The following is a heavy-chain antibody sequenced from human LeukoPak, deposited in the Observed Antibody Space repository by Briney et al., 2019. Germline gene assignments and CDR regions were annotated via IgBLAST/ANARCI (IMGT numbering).Heavy chain of an antibody. CDR1: GFSFSTYA. Sequence: GSLRLSCAASGFSFSTYAMSWVRQPPGKGLEWIGEIHYSGRINYNPSLKSRVTISADTSNNHFSLKMNSVTAADTAVYYCSRGTDAYKCGNSWGQGTLVTVSS. J-gene: IGHJ4*02. CDR3: SRGTDAYKCGNS. D-gene: IGHD5-24*01. V-gene: IGHV4-34*01. CDR2: IHYSGRI.